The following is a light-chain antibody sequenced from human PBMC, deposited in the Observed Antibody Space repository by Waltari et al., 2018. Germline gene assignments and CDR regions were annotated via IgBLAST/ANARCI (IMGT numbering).Light chain of an antibody. Sequence: EVVMTQSPATLSVSPGDRATLSCRASESVSVDLAWYQQRPGQAPRLLVYGADTRATGVPARFSDRGSGTEFTLTISSLQSEDFAVYYCQQYNDWPLLTFGGGTRVEIK. CDR2: GAD. J-gene: IGKJ4*01. CDR1: ESVSVD. CDR3: QQYNDWPLLT. V-gene: IGKV3D-15*01.